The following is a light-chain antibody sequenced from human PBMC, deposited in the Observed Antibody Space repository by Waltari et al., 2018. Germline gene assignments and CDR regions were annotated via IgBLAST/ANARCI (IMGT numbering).Light chain of an antibody. V-gene: IGKV1-33*01. J-gene: IGKJ4*01. CDR3: QQYDNLPLT. Sequence: DIQMTQSPSSLSASVGDRVTITWQASQDISNYLSWYQQKPGRAPKILIYDAANLETGVPSRFSGSGSATDFTFTISSLQPEDFATYYCQQYDNLPLTFGGGTKVEMK. CDR2: DAA. CDR1: QDISNY.